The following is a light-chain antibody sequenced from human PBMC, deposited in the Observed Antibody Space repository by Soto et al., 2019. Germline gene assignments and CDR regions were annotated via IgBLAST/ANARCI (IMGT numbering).Light chain of an antibody. J-gene: IGLJ1*01. CDR1: SSDVGSYNR. Sequence: QSALTQPPSVSGSPGQSVTSSCTGTSSDVGSYNRLSWYQQPPGTAPKLIMYEVNTRPSGVPDRFSGSKSGNTASPTISGLRADEEADYYCNSYTNSGYFVFGTGTKVTVL. CDR3: NSYTNSGYFV. CDR2: EVN. V-gene: IGLV2-18*02.